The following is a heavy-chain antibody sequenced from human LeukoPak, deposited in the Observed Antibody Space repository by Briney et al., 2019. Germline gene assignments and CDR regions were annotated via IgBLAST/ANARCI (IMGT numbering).Heavy chain of an antibody. V-gene: IGHV3-11*01. CDR2: VSTDETNI. J-gene: IGHJ1*01. D-gene: IGHD2-2*01. Sequence: KPGGSLRLSCAASGFIFSDYYMTWVRQAPGKGLEWLSYVSTDETNILYADSVKGRFTISRDSAKSSLYPQMNSLRADDTAVYFCVRYCSSTSCYLGEAEYFQHWGQGTLVTVSS. CDR1: GFIFSDYY. CDR3: VRYCSSTSCYLGEAEYFQH.